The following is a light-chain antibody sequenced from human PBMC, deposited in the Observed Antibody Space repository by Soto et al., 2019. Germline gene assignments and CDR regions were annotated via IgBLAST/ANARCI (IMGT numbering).Light chain of an antibody. CDR1: QSISSY. V-gene: IGKV1-5*03. CDR2: KAS. CDR3: QEYKTYSQT. Sequence: DIQMTQSPSTLSASVGDIVTITCRASQSISSYLAWYQQKPGKAPKVLIYKASNLESGVPSRFRGSGSGTAFSLTSSSLQPDDFATYYCQEYKTYSQTFGQGTKVEIK. J-gene: IGKJ1*01.